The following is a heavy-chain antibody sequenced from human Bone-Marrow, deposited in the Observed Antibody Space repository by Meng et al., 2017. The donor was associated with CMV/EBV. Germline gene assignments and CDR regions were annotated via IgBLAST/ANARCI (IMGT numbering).Heavy chain of an antibody. CDR1: GGSISSYY. D-gene: IGHD2-15*01. J-gene: IGHJ4*02. V-gene: IGHV4-59*01. CDR2: IYYSGST. CDR3: ARSGFRYREGLGLYYFDY. Sequence: SEIRSPTCTVSGGSISSYYWSWIRQPPGKGLEWIGYIYYSGSTNYNPSLKSRVTISVDTSKNQFSLKLRSVTAADTAVYYCARSGFRYREGLGLYYFDYCGEGTLVTVSS.